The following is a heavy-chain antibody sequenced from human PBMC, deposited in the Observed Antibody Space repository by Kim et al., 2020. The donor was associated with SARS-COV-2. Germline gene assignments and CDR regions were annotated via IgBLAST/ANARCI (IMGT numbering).Heavy chain of an antibody. V-gene: IGHV3-48*03. D-gene: IGHD4-17*01. CDR3: ARSTVTYDY. CDR2: ITI. J-gene: IGHJ4*02. Sequence: ITISYADSVKCRFTISRDNAKNSLYLQMNSLRAEDTAVYYCARSTVTYDYWGRGTLVTVSS.